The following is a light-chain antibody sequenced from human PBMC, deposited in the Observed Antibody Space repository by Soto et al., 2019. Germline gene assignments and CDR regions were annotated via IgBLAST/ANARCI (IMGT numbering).Light chain of an antibody. J-gene: IGKJ5*01. V-gene: IGKV1-5*01. CDR2: EAS. Sequence: DIQMTQSPATLSASVGDRVTITCRASQTSTRWLTWYQQKPGKAPRLLIYEASTLQSGVPSRFSGSGSGTEFALTISGLQPDDFASYYCQQYNSYPITFGQGTRLEIK. CDR3: QQYNSYPIT. CDR1: QTSTRW.